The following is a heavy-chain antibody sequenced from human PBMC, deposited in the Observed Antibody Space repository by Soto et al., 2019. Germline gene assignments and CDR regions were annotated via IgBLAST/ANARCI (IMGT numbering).Heavy chain of an antibody. Sequence: LETLPLTCAVYGGSFSGFYWTWIRQPPGTGLEWIGEINHSGSTNYNPSLKSRVTISVDTSKNEVSLKLTSVTAADTAVYYCARLGGYYQALDSWGQGTVVTVSS. V-gene: IGHV4-34*01. J-gene: IGHJ4*02. CDR2: INHSGST. CDR3: ARLGGYYQALDS. CDR1: GGSFSGFY. D-gene: IGHD3-22*01.